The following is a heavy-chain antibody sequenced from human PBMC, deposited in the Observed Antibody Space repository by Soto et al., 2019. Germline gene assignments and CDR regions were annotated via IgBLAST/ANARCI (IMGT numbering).Heavy chain of an antibody. CDR3: ARGGYYDSSGARNYHYYGMDV. V-gene: IGHV1-18*04. Sequence: ASVKVSCKASGYTFTSYYMHWVRQAPGQGLEWLGWISPYNDDTKYAQRLQGRVTMTTDTSTRTAYMDIRGLRSDDTAIYYCARGGYYDSSGARNYHYYGMDVWGQGTTVTVSS. J-gene: IGHJ6*02. D-gene: IGHD3-22*01. CDR1: GYTFTSYY. CDR2: ISPYNDDT.